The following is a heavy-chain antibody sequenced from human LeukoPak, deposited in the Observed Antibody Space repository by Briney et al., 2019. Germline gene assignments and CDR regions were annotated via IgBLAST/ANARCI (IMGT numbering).Heavy chain of an antibody. J-gene: IGHJ4*02. Sequence: SETLSLTCTVSRGSISSSSYYWGWIRQPPGKGLEWIGSIYYSGSTYYNPSLKSRVTISVDTSKNQFSLKLSAVTAADTAVYYCASQYQLLPFDYWGQGTLVTVSS. CDR3: ASQYQLLPFDY. CDR1: RGSISSSSYY. CDR2: IYYSGST. V-gene: IGHV4-39*07. D-gene: IGHD2-2*01.